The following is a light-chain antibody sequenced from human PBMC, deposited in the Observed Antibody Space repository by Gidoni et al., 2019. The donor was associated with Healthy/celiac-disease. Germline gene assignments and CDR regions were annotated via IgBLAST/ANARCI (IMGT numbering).Light chain of an antibody. J-gene: IGKJ1*01. CDR3: QQYGSSLRT. V-gene: IGKV3-20*01. CDR2: GAS. Sequence: EIVLSQSPGTLSLSPRERATHSCRASLSVSSSYLAWYQQKPGQAPRLLIYGASSRATGIPDRFSGSGSGTDFTLTISRLEPEDFAVYYCQQYGSSLRTFGQGTKVEIK. CDR1: LSVSSSY.